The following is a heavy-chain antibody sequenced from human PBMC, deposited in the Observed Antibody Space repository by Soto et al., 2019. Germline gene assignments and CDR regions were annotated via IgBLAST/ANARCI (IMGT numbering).Heavy chain of an antibody. CDR1: GGTFSSYA. V-gene: IGHV1-69*05. D-gene: IGHD6-25*01. Sequence: SVKVSCKASGGTFSSYAISWVRQAPGQGLEWMGGIIPIFGAANYAQKFQGRVTVTRNTSISTVYMELSGLRPDDTAVYYCARRKERSGPHYFDYWGQGSQVTVSS. J-gene: IGHJ4*02. CDR2: IIPIFGAA. CDR3: ARRKERSGPHYFDY.